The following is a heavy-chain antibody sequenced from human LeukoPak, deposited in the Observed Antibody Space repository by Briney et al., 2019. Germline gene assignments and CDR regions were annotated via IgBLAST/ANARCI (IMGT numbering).Heavy chain of an antibody. CDR3: AKDLSMIRERGAFDI. CDR1: GFTFSSCG. CDR2: IRYDGSNK. V-gene: IGHV3-30*02. D-gene: IGHD3-22*01. Sequence: GGSLRLSCAASGFTFSSCGMHWVRQAPGKGLEWVAFIRYDGSNKYYADSVKGRFTISRDNSKNTLYLQMNSLRAEDTAVYYCAKDLSMIRERGAFDIWGQGTMVTVSS. J-gene: IGHJ3*02.